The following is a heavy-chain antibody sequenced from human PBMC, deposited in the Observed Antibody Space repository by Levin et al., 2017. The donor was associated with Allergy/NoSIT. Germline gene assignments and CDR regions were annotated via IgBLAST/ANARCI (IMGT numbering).Heavy chain of an antibody. Sequence: GESLRISCAASGFTFSSYSMNWVRQAPGKGLEWVSSISSSSSYIYYADSVKGRFTISRDNAKNSLYLQMNSLRAEDTAVYYCARENGMVRGPRDYWGQGTLVTVSS. CDR2: ISSSSSYI. D-gene: IGHD3-10*01. J-gene: IGHJ4*02. CDR1: GFTFSSYS. CDR3: ARENGMVRGPRDY. V-gene: IGHV3-21*01.